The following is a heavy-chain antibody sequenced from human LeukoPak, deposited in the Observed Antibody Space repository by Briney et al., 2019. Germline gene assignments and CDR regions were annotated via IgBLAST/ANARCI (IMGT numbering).Heavy chain of an antibody. CDR1: ADSISSSTYY. J-gene: IGHJ4*02. CDR2: IYYSGST. D-gene: IGHD6-13*01. V-gene: IGHV4-39*02. Sequence: PSETLSLTCTVSADSISSSTYYWAWIRQPPGKGLEWIGNIYYSGSTYYNPSLKGRVIISIDTSKNHFSLELSSVTAADMAVYYCARGLYDGGSWFHFDSWGQGTLVTVSS. CDR3: ARGLYDGGSWFHFDS.